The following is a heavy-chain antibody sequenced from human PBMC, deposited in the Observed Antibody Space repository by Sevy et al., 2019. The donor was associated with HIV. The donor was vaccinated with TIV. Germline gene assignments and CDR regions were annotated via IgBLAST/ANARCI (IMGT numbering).Heavy chain of an antibody. CDR2: ILSDGDNK. V-gene: IGHV3-30*04. J-gene: IGHJ4*02. Sequence: GSLRLSCAASGFIFSSYAMHWVRQAPGKGLEWVAVILSDGDNKYNADSVKGRFTISRDNSENRLYLQMNSLKPEDTAVYYCARVRVGRYCSNGVCYSYFDYWGQGTLVTVSS. CDR1: GFIFSSYA. D-gene: IGHD2-8*01. CDR3: ARVRVGRYCSNGVCYSYFDY.